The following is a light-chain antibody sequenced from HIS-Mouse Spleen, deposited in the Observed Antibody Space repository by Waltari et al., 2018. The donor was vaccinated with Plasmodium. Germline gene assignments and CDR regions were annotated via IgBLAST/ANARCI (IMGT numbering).Light chain of an antibody. Sequence: ELVLTQSPATLSLSPGDRATLSCRASQSVSSYLAWYKQKPGQAPRLLIYDASNRATGIPARFSGSGSGTDFTLTISSLEPEDFAVYYCQQYNNWSFTFGPGTKVDIK. J-gene: IGKJ3*01. CDR1: QSVSSY. CDR3: QQYNNWSFT. V-gene: IGKV3-11*01. CDR2: DAS.